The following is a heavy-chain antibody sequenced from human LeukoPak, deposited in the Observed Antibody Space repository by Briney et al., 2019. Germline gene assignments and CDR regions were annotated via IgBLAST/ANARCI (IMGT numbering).Heavy chain of an antibody. D-gene: IGHD3-22*01. CDR3: ARSGTGLLRYYFDY. CDR1: GDSISNSNLY. J-gene: IGHJ4*02. V-gene: IGHV4-39*01. Sequence: PSETLSLTCIVSGDSISNSNLYWGWIRQPPGKGLEWIGSIYYSGNTYYNASLKSRVSISVDTSKNQFSLRLTSVTAADTAVYYCARSGTGLLRYYFDYWGQGTLITVSS. CDR2: IYYSGNT.